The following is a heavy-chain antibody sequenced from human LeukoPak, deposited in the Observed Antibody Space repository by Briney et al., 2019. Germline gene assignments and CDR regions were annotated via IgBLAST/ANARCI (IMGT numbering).Heavy chain of an antibody. CDR3: ARLRVVPAASRGYYMDV. D-gene: IGHD2-2*01. CDR1: GGSFSGYY. J-gene: IGHJ6*03. CDR2: INHSGST. V-gene: IGHV4-34*01. Sequence: PSDTLSLTCAVYGGSFSGYYWSWLRQPPGKGLEWIGEINHSGSTNYNPSLKSRVTISVDTSKNQFSLKLSSVTAADTAVYYCARLRVVPAASRGYYMDVWGKGTTVTISS.